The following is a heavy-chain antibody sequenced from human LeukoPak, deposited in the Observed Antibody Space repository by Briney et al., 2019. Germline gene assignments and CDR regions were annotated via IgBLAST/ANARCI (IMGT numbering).Heavy chain of an antibody. CDR3: ARLTPHYYDSSGYLGAGGAFDI. CDR1: GGSFSGYY. CDR2: INHSGST. D-gene: IGHD3-22*01. Sequence: PSETLSLTCAVYGGSFSGYYWSWIRQPPGKGLEWIGEINHSGSTNYNPSLKSRVTISVDTSKNQFSLKLSSVTAADTAVYYCARLTPHYYDSSGYLGAGGAFDIWGQGTMVTVSS. V-gene: IGHV4-34*01. J-gene: IGHJ3*02.